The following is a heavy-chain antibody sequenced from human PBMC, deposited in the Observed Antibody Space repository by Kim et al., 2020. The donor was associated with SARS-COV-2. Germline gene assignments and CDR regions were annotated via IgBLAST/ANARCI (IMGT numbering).Heavy chain of an antibody. V-gene: IGHV4-38-2*02. J-gene: IGHJ6*02. CDR3: ARSTVMYHWYDMGG. CDR1: GTSISGAYY. Sequence: SETLSLTCTVSGTSISGAYYWGWIRQPPGKGLEWIGSMYHSGSTYYNPSLKSRVTISIDTSRNQFSLNLISVTASDTAVYYCARSTVMYHWYDMGGGSQGSTLTVSS. CDR2: MYHSGST. D-gene: IGHD1-20*01.